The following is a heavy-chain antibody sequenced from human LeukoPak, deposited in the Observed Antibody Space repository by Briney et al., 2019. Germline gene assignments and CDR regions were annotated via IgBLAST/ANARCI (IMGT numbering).Heavy chain of an antibody. CDR2: IYSGGST. Sequence: GGSLPLSCAASGFTVSSNYMSWVRQAPAKGQEWVSVIYSGGSTYYADSVKGRFTISRDNSKNTLYLQMNSLRAEDTAVYYCARDRGYSYGYGYYYYGMGVWGQGTTVTVSS. CDR1: GFTVSSNY. J-gene: IGHJ6*02. D-gene: IGHD5-18*01. V-gene: IGHV3-53*01. CDR3: ARDRGYSYGYGYYYYGMGV.